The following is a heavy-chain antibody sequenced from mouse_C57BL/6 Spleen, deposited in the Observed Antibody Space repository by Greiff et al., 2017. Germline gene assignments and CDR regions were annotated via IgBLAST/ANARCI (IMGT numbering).Heavy chain of an antibody. CDR1: GYTFTDYY. V-gene: IGHV1-26*01. J-gene: IGHJ1*03. CDR3: ASGGDGGGAWYFDV. CDR2: INPNNGGT. Sequence: EVQLQQSGPELVKPGASVKMSCKASGYTFTDYYMNWVKQSPGQGLEWIGDINPNNGGTSYNQKFKGKATLTVDKSSSTAYMELRSLTSEDSAVYYCASGGDGGGAWYFDVWGTGTTVTVSA. D-gene: IGHD1-1*02.